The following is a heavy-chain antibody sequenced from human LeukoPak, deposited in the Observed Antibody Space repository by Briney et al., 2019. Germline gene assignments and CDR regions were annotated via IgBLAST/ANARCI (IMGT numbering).Heavy chain of an antibody. CDR2: SKSDGST. D-gene: IGHD3-22*01. Sequence: GGSLRLSCAASGFTFSTYWMHWVRQAPGKGLVWVSRSKSDGSTNYADFVKGRFTISRDNAKNTVSLQMNSLRPEDTGVYYCARAPSEIGGYYPEYFRHWGQGTLVTVSS. CDR3: ARAPSEIGGYYPEYFRH. J-gene: IGHJ1*01. V-gene: IGHV3-74*01. CDR1: GFTFSTYW.